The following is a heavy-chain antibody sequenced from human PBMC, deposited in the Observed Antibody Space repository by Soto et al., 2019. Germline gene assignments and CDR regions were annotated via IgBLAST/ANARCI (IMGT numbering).Heavy chain of an antibody. J-gene: IGHJ4*02. V-gene: IGHV3-7*04. D-gene: IGHD3-10*01. Sequence: GGSLRLSCVASGFTFSNYWMNWVRQVPGKGLEWVANIQQDGSEINYVDSVKGRFTISRDNAQNSLHLQMNSLRAEDSAVYYCARSSGWTGDYWGQGILVTVSS. CDR3: ARSSGWTGDY. CDR2: IQQDGSEI. CDR1: GFTFSNYW.